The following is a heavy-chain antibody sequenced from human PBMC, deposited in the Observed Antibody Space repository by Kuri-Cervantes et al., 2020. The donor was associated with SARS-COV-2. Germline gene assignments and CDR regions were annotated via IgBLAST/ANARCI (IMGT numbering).Heavy chain of an antibody. V-gene: IGHV3-11*05. CDR3: ARDAARAAFDI. J-gene: IGHJ3*02. Sequence: GESLKISCAASGFSFSDYYMSWIRQAPGKGLEWVSYISSSSSHTNYADSVKGRFTISRDNAKNSLYLQMNSLRAEDTAVYYCARDAARAAFDIWGQGTMVTVSS. CDR2: ISSSSSHT. D-gene: IGHD6-25*01. CDR1: GFSFSDYY.